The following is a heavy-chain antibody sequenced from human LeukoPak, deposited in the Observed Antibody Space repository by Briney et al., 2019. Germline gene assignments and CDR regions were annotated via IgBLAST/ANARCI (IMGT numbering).Heavy chain of an antibody. CDR2: INSDRRYT. Sequence: GGSLRLSCAASGFTFSGFWMNWVRQTPGKGLVWVSCINSDRRYTDYADSVTGRFTISRDNAKNSLYLQMSSLRVEDTADYHCARRGINSQGVRASTGGTFELWGRGTIHTV. V-gene: IGHV3-74*01. J-gene: IGHJ3*01. CDR3: ARRGINSQGVRASTGGTFEL. CDR1: GFTFSGFW. D-gene: IGHD2-8*02.